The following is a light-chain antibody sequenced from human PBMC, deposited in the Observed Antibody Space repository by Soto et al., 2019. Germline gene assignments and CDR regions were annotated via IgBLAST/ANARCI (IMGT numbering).Light chain of an antibody. V-gene: IGKV3-20*01. Sequence: EIVLTQSPGTLSLSPGERATLSFRASQTITNNYLAWYQQKPGQAPRLVMSGASSRATGIPDRFSGGGSETDFTLTISRLEPEDFAVYYCQQYDSSYTFGQGTKLEIK. CDR1: QTITNNY. J-gene: IGKJ2*01. CDR3: QQYDSSYT. CDR2: GAS.